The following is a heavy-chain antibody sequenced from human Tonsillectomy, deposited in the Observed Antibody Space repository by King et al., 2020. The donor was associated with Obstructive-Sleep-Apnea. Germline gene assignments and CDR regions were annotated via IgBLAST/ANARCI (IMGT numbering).Heavy chain of an antibody. J-gene: IGHJ6*02. Sequence: VQLVESGGGLVQPGGSLRLSCAASGFTFSSYAMSWVRQAPGKGLEWGSAISGSGGSTYYADSVKGRFTITRDNSKNTLYLQMNSLRADDTAVYYCSLMSPLWCGEVPSYYYYGMDVWGQGTTVTVSS. V-gene: IGHV3-23*04. CDR1: GFTFSSYA. CDR2: ISGSGGST. CDR3: SLMSPLWCGEVPSYYYYGMDV. D-gene: IGHD3-10*01.